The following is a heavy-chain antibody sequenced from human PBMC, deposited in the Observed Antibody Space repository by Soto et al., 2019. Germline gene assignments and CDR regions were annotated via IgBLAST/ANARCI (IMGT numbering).Heavy chain of an antibody. J-gene: IGHJ5*02. CDR3: ARDREAWLRGWGFDP. CDR1: GGSIKNYY. V-gene: IGHV4-59*01. Sequence: PSETLSLTCSVSGGSIKNYYWNWIRQAPGKGLEWIGYIYYSGSTNYHPSLKSRVTISVDTSKNQFSLKLTSVTAADTAAYYCARDREAWLRGWGFDPWGKGALVTVSS. D-gene: IGHD3-22*01. CDR2: IYYSGST.